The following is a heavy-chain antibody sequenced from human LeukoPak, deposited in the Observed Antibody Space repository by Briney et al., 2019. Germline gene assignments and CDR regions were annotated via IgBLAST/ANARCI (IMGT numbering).Heavy chain of an antibody. CDR2: IYYNGNT. D-gene: IGHD1-26*01. CDR3: ARGRSNYYGMDV. J-gene: IGHJ6*02. CDR1: GGSVSSDSYN. Sequence: SETLSLTCTVSGGSVSSDSYNWSWIRQPPGKGLEWIGYIYYNGNTNYSPSLKSRVTMSVDTSKNLFSLKVSSVTAADTAVYYCARGRSNYYGMDVWGQGTTVTVSS. V-gene: IGHV4-61*01.